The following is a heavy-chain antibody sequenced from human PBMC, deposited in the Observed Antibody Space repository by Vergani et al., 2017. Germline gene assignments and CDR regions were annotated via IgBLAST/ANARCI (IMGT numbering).Heavy chain of an antibody. CDR1: GFTFSSYW. J-gene: IGHJ4*02. D-gene: IGHD6-13*01. CDR2: IKQDGSEK. V-gene: IGHV3-7*03. Sequence: EVQLVESGGVLVQPGGSLRLSCAASGFTFSSYWMSWVRQAPGKGLEWVANIKQDGSEKYYVDSVKGRFTISRDNAKNSLYLQMNSLRAEDTAVYYCASRIAAAGTAGVHDYWGQGTLVTVSS. CDR3: ASRIAAAGTAGVHDY.